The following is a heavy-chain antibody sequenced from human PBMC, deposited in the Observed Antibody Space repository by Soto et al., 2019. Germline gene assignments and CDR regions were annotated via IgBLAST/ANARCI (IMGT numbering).Heavy chain of an antibody. Sequence: QVQLVESGGGVVQPGRSLRLSCAASGFTFSSYGMHWVRQAPGKGLEWVAVIWYDGSNKYYADSVKGRFTISRDNSKNTLYLQMNSLRAEDTAVYYCARDSLPSPIVGATTAPDYWGQGTLVTVSS. CDR3: ARDSLPSPIVGATTAPDY. CDR2: IWYDGSNK. CDR1: GFTFSSYG. D-gene: IGHD1-26*01. V-gene: IGHV3-33*01. J-gene: IGHJ4*02.